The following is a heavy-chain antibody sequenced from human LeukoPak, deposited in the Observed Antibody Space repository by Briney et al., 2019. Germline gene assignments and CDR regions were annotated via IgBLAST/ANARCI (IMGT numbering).Heavy chain of an antibody. CDR2: IYYSGST. D-gene: IGHD6-19*01. V-gene: IGHV4-59*01. J-gene: IGHJ4*02. CDR1: GGSISSYY. Sequence: SETLSLTCTVSGGSISSYYWSWLRQPPGKGLEWIGYIYYSGSTNYNPSLKSRVTISVDTSKNQFSLKLSSVTAADTAVYYCARLAVAAYDYWGQGTLVTVSS. CDR3: ARLAVAAYDY.